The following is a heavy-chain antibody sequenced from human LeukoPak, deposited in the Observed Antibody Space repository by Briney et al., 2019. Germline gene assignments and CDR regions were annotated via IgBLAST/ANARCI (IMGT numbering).Heavy chain of an antibody. V-gene: IGHV4-61*02. J-gene: IGHJ5*02. CDR1: GGSISSGSYY. Sequence: TSETLSLTXTVSGGSISSGSYYWSWIRQPAGKGLEWIGRIYTSGSTNYNPSLKSRVTISVDTSKNQFSLKLSSVTAADTAVYYCARDVEDIVVVPAVRGRGRKNWFDPWGQGTLVTVSS. CDR3: ARDVEDIVVVPAVRGRGRKNWFDP. CDR2: IYTSGST. D-gene: IGHD2-2*01.